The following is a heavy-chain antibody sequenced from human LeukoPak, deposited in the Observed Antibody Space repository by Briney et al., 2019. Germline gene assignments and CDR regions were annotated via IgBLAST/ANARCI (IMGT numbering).Heavy chain of an antibody. V-gene: IGHV3-23*01. CDR2: ISGSGDNT. CDR3: AKMKGHPLPKYYMDV. D-gene: IGHD1-26*01. CDR1: GFTFSGFA. J-gene: IGHJ6*01. Sequence: GGSLRLSCAASGFTFSGFAMSRVRRTPGKGLEWVSGISGSGDNTLYAASVKGRFTISRDNSKNTLYLEMNSLRAEDTAIYYCAKMKGHPLPKYYMDVWGQGTTVTVSS.